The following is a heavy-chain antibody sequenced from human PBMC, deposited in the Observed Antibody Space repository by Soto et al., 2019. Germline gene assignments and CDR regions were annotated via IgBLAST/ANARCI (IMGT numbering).Heavy chain of an antibody. Sequence: EVQLVESGGGLVQPGGSLKLSCVASGFNFSGSAMHWVRQASGKGLEWVGRIRSKANSYATGYAASVKGRFSIYRDASKNTAYLQMNSLKTEDTAVDYCTSGGLDYWGQGTLVTVSS. J-gene: IGHJ4*02. CDR1: GFNFSGSA. CDR3: TSGGLDY. D-gene: IGHD3-16*01. V-gene: IGHV3-73*02. CDR2: IRSKANSYAT.